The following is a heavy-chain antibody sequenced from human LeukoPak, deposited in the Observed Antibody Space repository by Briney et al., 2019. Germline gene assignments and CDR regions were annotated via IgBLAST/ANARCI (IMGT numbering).Heavy chain of an antibody. CDR3: ARDPSVLSSFDY. CDR2: IGSSSSYI. Sequence: GGSLRLSCAASGFTFSSYSMNWVRQAPGKGLEWVSSIGSSSSYIYYADSVKGRFTISRDNAKNSLYLQMNSLRAEDTAVYYCARDPSVLSSFDYWGQGTLVTVSS. V-gene: IGHV3-21*01. CDR1: GFTFSSYS. J-gene: IGHJ4*02. D-gene: IGHD3-16*01.